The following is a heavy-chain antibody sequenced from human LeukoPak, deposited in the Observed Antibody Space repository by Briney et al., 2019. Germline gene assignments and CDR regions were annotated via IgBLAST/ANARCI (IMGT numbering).Heavy chain of an antibody. D-gene: IGHD2-15*01. CDR2: ISTTGGTT. CDR3: AKNGDRGAYCSGGTCYPYYYYYMDV. CDR1: GLTFSSYG. J-gene: IGHJ6*03. Sequence: PGGSLILSCAAAGLTFSSYGMSWVRQAPGRGLVWVSAISTTGGTTYYADSVRGRFTISRDNSRNTLYLQMNSLRAEDTAIYYCAKNGDRGAYCSGGTCYPYYYYYMDVWGKGTTVTISS. V-gene: IGHV3-23*01.